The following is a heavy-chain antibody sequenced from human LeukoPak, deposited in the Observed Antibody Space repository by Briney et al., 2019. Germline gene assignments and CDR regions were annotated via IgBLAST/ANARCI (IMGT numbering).Heavy chain of an antibody. V-gene: IGHV3-30*04. CDR1: GFTFSNYA. CDR2: ISYDGSNK. Sequence: GRSLRLSCAASGFTFSNYAMHWVRQAPGKGLEWVAVISYDGSNKYYADSVKGRFTISRDNSKNTMYLQMNSLRAEDTAVYYCARWGDGYFDYYYYYGMDVWGQGTTVTVSS. CDR3: ARWGDGYFDYYYYYGMDV. D-gene: IGHD5-18*01. J-gene: IGHJ6*02.